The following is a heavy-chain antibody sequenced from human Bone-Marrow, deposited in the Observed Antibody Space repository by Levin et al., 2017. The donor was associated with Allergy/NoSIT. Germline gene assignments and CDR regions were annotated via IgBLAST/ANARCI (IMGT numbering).Heavy chain of an antibody. V-gene: IGHV3-30-3*01. Sequence: GESLKISCAASGFSFSSYAMHWVRQAPGKGLEWVAVISNDGSNKYYADSVKGRFTISRDNSKNTLYLQMNSLRAEDTAVYYCARGHDMVRGDPGAYYYDGMDVWGQGTTVTVSS. J-gene: IGHJ6*02. CDR1: GFSFSSYA. CDR3: ARGHDMVRGDPGAYYYDGMDV. D-gene: IGHD3-10*01. CDR2: ISNDGSNK.